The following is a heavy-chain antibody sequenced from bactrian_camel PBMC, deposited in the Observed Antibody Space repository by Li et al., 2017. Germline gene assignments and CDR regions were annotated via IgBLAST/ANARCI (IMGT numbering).Heavy chain of an antibody. CDR3: NTVPTRHCTAFAH. Sequence: HVQLVESGGGSVQSGGSLRLSCAPSGEYVMYCPAWFRQVPGKERVLVSSRLQDGSACYLDTVKGRFTISHDTAEDTLFLQMSSLRPDDSAIYYCNTVPTRHCTAFAHWSQGTQVTVS. J-gene: IGHJ4*01. D-gene: IGHD3*01. V-gene: IGHV3S53*01. CDR2: RLQDGSA. CDR1: GEYVMYC.